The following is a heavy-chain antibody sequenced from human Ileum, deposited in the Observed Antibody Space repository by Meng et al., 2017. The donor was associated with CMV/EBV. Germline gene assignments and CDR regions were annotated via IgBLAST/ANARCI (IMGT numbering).Heavy chain of an antibody. CDR1: GFTFSSYS. V-gene: IGHV3-48*02. D-gene: IGHD3-10*01. CDR3: ANSFFGSGSYYSQY. CDR2: ISSSSSSI. Sequence: GESLKISCAASGFTFSSYSMNWVRQAPGKGLEWVSYISSSSSSIYYADSVKGRFTISRDNAKNTLYMQMNSLRDEDTAVYYCANSFFGSGSYYSQYWGQGTLVTVSS. J-gene: IGHJ4*02.